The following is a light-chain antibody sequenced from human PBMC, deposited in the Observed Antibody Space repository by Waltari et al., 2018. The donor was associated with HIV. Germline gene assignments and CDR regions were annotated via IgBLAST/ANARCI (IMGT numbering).Light chain of an antibody. CDR1: SSNLGAGYD. J-gene: IGLJ3*02. CDR3: QSYDSSLSGWV. CDR2: GNS. V-gene: IGLV1-40*01. Sequence: HSVLTQPPSVSGALGQRVTISCTGRSSNLGAGYDVHWYQQLPGTAPKVLIYGNSDRPSGVPDRFSGSKSATSASLVITGLQAEDEGNYYCQSYDSSLSGWVFGGGTKLTVL.